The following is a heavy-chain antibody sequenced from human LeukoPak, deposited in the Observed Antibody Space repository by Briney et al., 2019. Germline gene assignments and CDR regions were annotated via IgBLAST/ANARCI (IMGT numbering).Heavy chain of an antibody. J-gene: IGHJ4*02. D-gene: IGHD2-2*01. CDR1: GFNFSGSA. CDR2: IRSKVNSYAT. CDR3: TRLDCRSSSCYSF. Sequence: GGSLRLSCAASGFNFSGSAMHWVRQASGEGLEWVGRIRSKVNSYATAYAASLEGRFTISRDDSKNTAYLQMNSLKTEDTAVYYCTRLDCRSSSCYSFWGQGALVTVSS. V-gene: IGHV3-73*01.